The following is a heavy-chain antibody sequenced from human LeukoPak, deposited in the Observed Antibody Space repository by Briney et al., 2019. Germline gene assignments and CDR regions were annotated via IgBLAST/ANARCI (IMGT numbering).Heavy chain of an antibody. CDR2: ISRSSSYI. V-gene: IGHV3-21*04. J-gene: IGHJ6*03. CDR1: GFTFSGYS. Sequence: GGSLRLSCAASGFTFSGYSLNWVRQAPGKGLEWVSSISRSSSYIYYADSVKGRFTISRDNAKNSLYLQMNSLRSDDTAVYYCARDADILTGWGYYYYMDVWGKGTTVTISS. D-gene: IGHD3-9*01. CDR3: ARDADILTGWGYYYYMDV.